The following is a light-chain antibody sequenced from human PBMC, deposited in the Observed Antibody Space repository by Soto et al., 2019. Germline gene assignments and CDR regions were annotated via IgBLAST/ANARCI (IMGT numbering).Light chain of an antibody. CDR1: SSDVGDYNY. Sequence: QSALTQPRAVSGSPGQSVTISCTGTSSDVGDYNYVSWYQQHPGKAPKLLIYAVNMRPSGVPDRFSGSKSGNTASLTISGLQAEDEADYSCCSYAGSYTWVFGGGTKVTVL. CDR2: AVN. J-gene: IGLJ3*02. V-gene: IGLV2-11*01. CDR3: CSYAGSYTWV.